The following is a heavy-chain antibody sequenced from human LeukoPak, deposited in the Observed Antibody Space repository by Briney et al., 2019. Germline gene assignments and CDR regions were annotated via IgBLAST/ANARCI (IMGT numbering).Heavy chain of an antibody. V-gene: IGHV3-30*02. D-gene: IGHD2-15*01. CDR3: ARGRYCSGGSCYSWYNYYYMDV. Sequence: GGSLRLSCEASGFTFNTYGMHWVRQAPGKGLEGVAFIRYDGSKEYYVDSVKGRFTISRDNSKNTLYLQMNSLRADDTAVYYCARGRYCSGGSCYSWYNYYYMDVWGKGTTVIVSS. CDR2: IRYDGSKE. CDR1: GFTFNTYG. J-gene: IGHJ6*03.